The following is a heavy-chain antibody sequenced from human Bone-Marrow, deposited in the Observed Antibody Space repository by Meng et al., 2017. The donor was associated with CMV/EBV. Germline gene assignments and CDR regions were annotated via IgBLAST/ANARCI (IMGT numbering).Heavy chain of an antibody. CDR3: ARVRLGGSSGLGEFDP. J-gene: IGHJ5*02. Sequence: SETLSLTCTVSGGSISSSSYYWGWIRQPPGKGLEWIGSIYYSGSTYYNPSLKSRVTISVDTSKIQFSLKLSSVTAADTAVYYCARVRLGGSSGLGEFDPWGQGTLVTVSS. D-gene: IGHD3-16*01. CDR2: IYYSGST. V-gene: IGHV4-39*07. CDR1: GGSISSSSYY.